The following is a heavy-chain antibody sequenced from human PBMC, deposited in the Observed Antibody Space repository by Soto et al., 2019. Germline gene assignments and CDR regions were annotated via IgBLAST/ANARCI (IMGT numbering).Heavy chain of an antibody. D-gene: IGHD3-16*01. J-gene: IGHJ4*02. CDR2: INHSGST. CDR1: GGSFSGYY. CDR3: ARRFGSCFDY. Sequence: SETLSLTCTVSGGSFSGYYWTWIRQPPGTGLEWIGEINHSGSTNYNPSLKSRVTISVDTSKNQFSLKLSSVTAADTAVYYCARRFGSCFDYWGQGTLVTVSS. V-gene: IGHV4-34*01.